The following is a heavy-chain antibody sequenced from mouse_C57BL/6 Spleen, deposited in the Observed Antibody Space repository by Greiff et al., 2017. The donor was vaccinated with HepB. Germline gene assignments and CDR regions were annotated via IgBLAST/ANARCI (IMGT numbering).Heavy chain of an antibody. J-gene: IGHJ2*01. Sequence: VQLQQSGAELVRPGASVKLSCTASGFNIKDYYMHWVKQRPEQGLEWIGRIDPEDGDTEYAPKFQGKATMTADTSSNTAYLQLSSLTSGDTAVYYCTPVITTVGGTADYWGQGTTLTVSS. CDR2: IDPEDGDT. CDR1: GFNIKDYY. CDR3: TPVITTVGGTADY. V-gene: IGHV14-1*01. D-gene: IGHD1-1*01.